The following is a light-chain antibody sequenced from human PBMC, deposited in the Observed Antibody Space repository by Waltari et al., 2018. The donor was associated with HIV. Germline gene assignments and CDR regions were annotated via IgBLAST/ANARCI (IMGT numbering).Light chain of an antibody. V-gene: IGLV3-1*01. CDR1: NLESNY. CDR2: QDT. Sequence: SYELTQPPSVSVSPRQTTSITCPGPNLESNYVCWYQQKPGQPPVLVIYQDTKRPSGIPERFSGSSSGNTATLTISGTQAVDEGDYYCQAWDSSTVIFGRGTKLTVL. CDR3: QAWDSSTVI. J-gene: IGLJ2*01.